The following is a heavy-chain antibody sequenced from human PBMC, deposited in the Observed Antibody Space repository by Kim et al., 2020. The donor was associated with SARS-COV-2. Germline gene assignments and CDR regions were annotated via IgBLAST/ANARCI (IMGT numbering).Heavy chain of an antibody. CDR3: ATAIMGDV. V-gene: IGHV3-30*03. D-gene: IGHD2-8*01. CDR2: ISYDGSNK. CDR1: GFTFSSYG. J-gene: IGHJ6*02. Sequence: GGSLRLSCAASGFTFSSYGMHWVRQAPGKGLEWVAVISYDGSNKYYADSVKGRFTISRDNSKNTLYLQMNSLRAEDTAVYYCATAIMGDVWGQGTTVTVSS.